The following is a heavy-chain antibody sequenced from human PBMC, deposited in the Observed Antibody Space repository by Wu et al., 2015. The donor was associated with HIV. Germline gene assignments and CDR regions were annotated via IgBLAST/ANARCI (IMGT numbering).Heavy chain of an antibody. Sequence: VQLVQSGAEVKKPGSSVKVSCRPSGNTLHNFDISWVRQAPGQGLEWMGGIIPMFGSTKYAQKFQDRVTITTDESTTTAYMEVSSLTSADTAVYYCTRDFDHYYGSGRDYWGQGTLVTVSS. CDR2: IIPMFGST. D-gene: IGHD3-10*01. V-gene: IGHV1-69*05. J-gene: IGHJ4*02. CDR1: GNTLHNFD. CDR3: TRDFDHYYGSGRDY.